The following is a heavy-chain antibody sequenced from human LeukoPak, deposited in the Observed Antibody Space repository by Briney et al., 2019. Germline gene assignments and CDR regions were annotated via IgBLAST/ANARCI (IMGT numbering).Heavy chain of an antibody. J-gene: IGHJ3*02. CDR1: GFTFNNYA. D-gene: IGHD2-2*01. CDR2: ISGSGGTT. CDR3: AKDPDYQLLSRAAFDI. V-gene: IGHV3-23*01. Sequence: PGGSLRLSCAASGFTFNNYAVSWVRQAPGKGLEWVSGISGSGGTTYYADSVKGRFTISRDNSKNTLYPQMNSLRGEDTAVYYCAKDPDYQLLSRAAFDIWGQGTVVTVSS.